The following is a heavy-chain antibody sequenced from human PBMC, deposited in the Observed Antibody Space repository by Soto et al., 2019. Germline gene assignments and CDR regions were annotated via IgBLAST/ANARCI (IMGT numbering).Heavy chain of an antibody. CDR3: ARPPGYISDWYYFDL. CDR2: ISPKSGGT. D-gene: IGHD3-9*01. CDR1: GYSFIDYY. J-gene: IGHJ4*02. Sequence: GASVKVSCKASGYSFIDYYMHWVRQAPGQGFEWMGRISPKSGGTNYAQKFEGRVTMTWDTSLNTAYMELSSLISEDTAVYYCARPPGYISDWYYFDLWGQGTLVTVSS. V-gene: IGHV1-2*02.